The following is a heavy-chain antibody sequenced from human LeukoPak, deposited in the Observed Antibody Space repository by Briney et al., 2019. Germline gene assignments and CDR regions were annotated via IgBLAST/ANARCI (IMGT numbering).Heavy chain of an antibody. Sequence: GEALXXSXXGSGYSFTSYXXXXVRQXPGKGLXXXXXXXPGDSDTRYSPSFQGQVTISADKSISTAYLQWSSLKASDTAMYYCARHTSQYCSSTSCSYMDVWGKGTTVTVSS. CDR2: XXPGDSDT. CDR3: ARHTSQYCSSTSCSYMDV. J-gene: IGHJ6*03. D-gene: IGHD2-2*01. V-gene: IGHV5-51*01. CDR1: GYSFTSYX.